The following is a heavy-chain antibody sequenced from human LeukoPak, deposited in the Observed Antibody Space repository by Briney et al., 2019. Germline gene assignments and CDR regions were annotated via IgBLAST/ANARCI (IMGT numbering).Heavy chain of an antibody. CDR1: GYTFTSYG. Sequence: ASVKVSCKASGYTFTSYGISWVRQAPGQGLEWMGWINPNSGGTNYAQKFQGWVTMTRDTSISTAYMGLSRLRSDDTAVYYCARGRSITMIVVALGRNWFDPWGQGTLVTVSS. V-gene: IGHV1-2*04. D-gene: IGHD3-22*01. CDR2: INPNSGGT. J-gene: IGHJ5*02. CDR3: ARGRSITMIVVALGRNWFDP.